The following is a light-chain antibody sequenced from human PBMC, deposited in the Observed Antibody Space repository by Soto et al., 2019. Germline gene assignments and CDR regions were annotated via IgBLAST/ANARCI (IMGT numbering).Light chain of an antibody. V-gene: IGKV1-33*01. Sequence: DIQMTQSPSSLFASVGYRVTITCQATQDINIYLNWYQQKPGKAAHLLIYYASNLEIGGPSRFSGSGSGTHFTFTISSMQTEDIGTYYCQQYDILPITFGRGTKVDIK. J-gene: IGKJ4*01. CDR1: QDINIY. CDR3: QQYDILPIT. CDR2: YAS.